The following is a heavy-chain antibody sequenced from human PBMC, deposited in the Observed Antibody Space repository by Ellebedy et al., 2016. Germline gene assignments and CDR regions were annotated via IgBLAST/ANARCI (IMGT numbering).Heavy chain of an antibody. D-gene: IGHD3-10*01. J-gene: IGHJ6*02. CDR2: IHDSGIT. CDR3: ARGFLVRGVIISYYGMDV. CDR1: GVSISSGGYY. Sequence: SETLSLXCTVSGVSISSGGYYWSWIRQHPGKGLEWIGGIHDSGITYHNPSIRSRVTISLDTSKNQLSLNLNSLTAADTAVYYCARGFLVRGVIISYYGMDVWGQGTTVTVSS. V-gene: IGHV4-31*03.